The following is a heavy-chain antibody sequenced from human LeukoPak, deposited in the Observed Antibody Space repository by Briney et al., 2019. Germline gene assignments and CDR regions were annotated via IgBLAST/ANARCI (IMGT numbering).Heavy chain of an antibody. CDR3: AGRAGTGGRDYFDY. V-gene: IGHV4-4*02. Sequence: SGTLSLTCGVSGGSITSENWWNWVRQPPGKGPEWIAEIYHRGLTNYSPSLKSRVIISMDKSRNQFSLHLYSVTAADTAVYYCAGRAGTGGRDYFDYWGQGTLVTVSS. CDR2: IYHRGLT. D-gene: IGHD3/OR15-3a*01. CDR1: GGSITSENW. J-gene: IGHJ4*02.